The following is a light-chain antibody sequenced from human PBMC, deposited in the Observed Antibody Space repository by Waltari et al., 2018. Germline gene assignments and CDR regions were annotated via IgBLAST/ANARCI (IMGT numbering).Light chain of an antibody. J-gene: IGKJ5*01. Sequence: ASQLTQSPSSLSASVGDRVTMTCRASQAICRSGAWFQQKPGKVPNLLFFEASDLDDGAPSRFSGSGGGTRFTLTISSLQPEDFATYYCQHFYSHPCGFGQGTRLEIK. V-gene: IGKV1-13*02. CDR1: QAICRS. CDR2: EAS. CDR3: QHFYSHPCG.